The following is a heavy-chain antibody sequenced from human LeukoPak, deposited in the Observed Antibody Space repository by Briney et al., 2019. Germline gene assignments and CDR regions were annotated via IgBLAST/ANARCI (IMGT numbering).Heavy chain of an antibody. CDR1: GLPFSSYS. Sequence: GGSLRLSCAASGLPFSSYSMNWVRQAPGKGLEWVSSISSSSSYIYYADSVKGRFTISRDNAKNSLYLQMNSLRAEDTAVYYCARGPTIKQWLDAFDIWGQGTMVTVSS. J-gene: IGHJ3*02. CDR2: ISSSSSYI. D-gene: IGHD6-19*01. V-gene: IGHV3-21*01. CDR3: ARGPTIKQWLDAFDI.